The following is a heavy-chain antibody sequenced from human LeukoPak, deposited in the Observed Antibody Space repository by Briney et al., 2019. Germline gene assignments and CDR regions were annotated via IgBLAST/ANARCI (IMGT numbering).Heavy chain of an antibody. CDR3: ARHLITMSPETYFDY. D-gene: IGHD3-22*01. J-gene: IGHJ4*02. CDR1: GDSISGFY. V-gene: IGHV4-59*08. Sequence: SETLSLTCTVSGDSISGFYWSWIRQPPGKGLEWIGYIYYSGSTHYNPSLKSRVTISVATSKNQLFLKMRSVTAADTAVYYCARHLITMSPETYFDYWGQGTLVTVSS. CDR2: IYYSGST.